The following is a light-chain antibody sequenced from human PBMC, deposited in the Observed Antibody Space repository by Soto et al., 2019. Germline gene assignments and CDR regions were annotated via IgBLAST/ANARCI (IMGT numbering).Light chain of an antibody. Sequence: DIQMTQSPSSLSASVGDRVTITCRASQGISNYLAWYQQAPGKVPKLLIYTASTLQSGVPSRFSGSGSGTDFTLTISSLQPEDVAPYYCQEYDSAPYTFGQGTKLEIK. CDR3: QEYDSAPYT. J-gene: IGKJ2*01. CDR2: TAS. CDR1: QGISNY. V-gene: IGKV1-27*01.